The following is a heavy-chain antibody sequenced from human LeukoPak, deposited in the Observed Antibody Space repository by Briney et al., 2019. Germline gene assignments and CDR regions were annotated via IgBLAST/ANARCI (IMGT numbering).Heavy chain of an antibody. CDR3: ASSGYGGNSAFTYFQH. V-gene: IGHV1-69*04. CDR1: GGTFSSYA. Sequence: SVKVSCKASGGTFSSYAISWVRQAPGQGLERMGRIIPILGIANYAQKFQGRVTITADKSTSTAYMELSSLRSEDTAVYYCASSGYGGNSAFTYFQHWGQGTLVTVSS. D-gene: IGHD4-17*01. CDR2: IIPILGIA. J-gene: IGHJ1*01.